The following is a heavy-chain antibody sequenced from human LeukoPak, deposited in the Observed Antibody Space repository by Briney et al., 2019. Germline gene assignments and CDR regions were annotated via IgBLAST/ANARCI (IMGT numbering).Heavy chain of an antibody. V-gene: IGHV4-34*01. CDR2: INHSGST. D-gene: IGHD4-23*01. CDR1: GGSFSGYY. Sequence: SETLSLTCAVYGGSFSGYYWSWIRQPPEKGLEWIGEINHSGSTNHNPSLKSRVTISVDTSKNQFSLKLSSVTAAYTAVYYCARGRWSGNSKWHFQHWGQGTLVTVSS. CDR3: ARGRWSGNSKWHFQH. J-gene: IGHJ1*01.